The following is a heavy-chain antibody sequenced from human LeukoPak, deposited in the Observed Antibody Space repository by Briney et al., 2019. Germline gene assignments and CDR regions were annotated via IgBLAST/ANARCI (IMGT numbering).Heavy chain of an antibody. CDR2: ISTSSRYI. Sequence: PGGSLRLSCAASGFTLINYDMNWVRQAPGKGLEWVSSISTSSRYIYYKDSVRGRFTISRDDAKNSLYLETNSLRAEDTAVYYCARADCSSSTCYLRRSWFDPWGQGTLVTVSS. V-gene: IGHV3-21*01. CDR1: GFTLINYD. J-gene: IGHJ5*02. D-gene: IGHD2-2*01. CDR3: ARADCSSSTCYLRRSWFDP.